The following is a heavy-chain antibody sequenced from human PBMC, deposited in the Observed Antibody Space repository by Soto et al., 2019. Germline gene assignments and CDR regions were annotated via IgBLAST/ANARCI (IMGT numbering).Heavy chain of an antibody. CDR3: ARVRGDYYDSSGYYAAFYGMDV. CDR2: ISYDGSNK. CDR1: GFTFSSYG. D-gene: IGHD3-22*01. J-gene: IGHJ6*02. V-gene: IGHV3-30*03. Sequence: LRLSCAASGFTFSSYGMHWVRQAPGKGLEWVAVISYDGSNKYYADSVKGRFTISRDNSKNTLYLQMNSLRAEDTAVYYCARVRGDYYDSSGYYAAFYGMDVWGQGTTVTVSS.